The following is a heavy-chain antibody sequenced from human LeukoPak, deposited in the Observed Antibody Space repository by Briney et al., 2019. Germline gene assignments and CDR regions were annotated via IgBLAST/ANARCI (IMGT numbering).Heavy chain of an antibody. CDR3: ARGRIVVVVAATPWFDP. J-gene: IGHJ5*02. Sequence: SETLSLTCTVSGGSISSGGYYWSWIRQHPGKGLEWIGYIYYSGSTCYNPSLKSRVTISVDTSKNQFSLKLSSVTAADTAVYYCARGRIVVVVAATPWFDPWGQGTLVTVSS. D-gene: IGHD2-15*01. V-gene: IGHV4-31*03. CDR1: GGSISSGGYY. CDR2: IYYSGST.